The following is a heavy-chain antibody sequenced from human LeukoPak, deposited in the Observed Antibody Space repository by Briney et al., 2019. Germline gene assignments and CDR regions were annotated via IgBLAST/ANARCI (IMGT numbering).Heavy chain of an antibody. CDR2: INHSGST. V-gene: IGHV4-34*01. CDR3: ATNIAGRAD. Sequence: SETLSLTCAVYGGSFSGYYWSWIRQPPGKGLEWIGEINHSGSTNYNPSLKSRVTISVDTSKNQFSLKLSSVTAADPAVYYCATNIAGRADWGQGTLVTVSS. J-gene: IGHJ4*02. D-gene: IGHD6-13*01. CDR1: GGSFSGYY.